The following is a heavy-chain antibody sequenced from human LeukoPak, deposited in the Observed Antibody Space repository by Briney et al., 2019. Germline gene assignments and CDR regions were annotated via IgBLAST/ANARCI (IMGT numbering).Heavy chain of an antibody. CDR1: GGSISTFY. V-gene: IGHV4-4*07. J-gene: IGHJ3*02. D-gene: IGHD5-24*01. CDR2: IHTSGST. Sequence: SETLSLTCTVSGGSISTFYWNWIRQPAGKGLEWIGRIHTSGSTKYNPSLKSWVTISVDKSNNQFSLKLNSVTAADTAMYYCARALPNTDNYNWAFDIWGQGTMVTVSS. CDR3: ARALPNTDNYNWAFDI.